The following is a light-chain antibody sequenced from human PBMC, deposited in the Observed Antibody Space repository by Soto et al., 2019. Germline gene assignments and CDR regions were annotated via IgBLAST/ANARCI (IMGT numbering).Light chain of an antibody. CDR3: QQYNDLPWT. Sequence: DIQMTQSPSTVSASVGVSVTITCRASQTVGTWLAWYQQKAGKAPKLLIFDASKLEGGVPSRFRGSGSETEFALTISSLQADDFATYYCQQYNDLPWTFGLGTKVDIK. J-gene: IGKJ1*01. CDR1: QTVGTW. CDR2: DAS. V-gene: IGKV1-5*01.